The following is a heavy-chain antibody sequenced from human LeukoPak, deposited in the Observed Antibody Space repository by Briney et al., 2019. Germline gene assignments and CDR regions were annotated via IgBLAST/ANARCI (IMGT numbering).Heavy chain of an antibody. CDR2: INWDGSDS. CDR3: TRTDPFYYYGMDV. J-gene: IGHJ6*02. CDR1: GFTFTHYN. V-gene: IGHV3-43*01. Sequence: GGSLRLSCAASGFTFTHYNMYWVRHLPGKGLEWVSLINWDGSDSYYADSVKGRFTISRDNNKNTLHLHMSSLTAEDTALYYCTRTDPFYYYGMDVWGQGTTVAVSS. D-gene: IGHD3/OR15-3a*01.